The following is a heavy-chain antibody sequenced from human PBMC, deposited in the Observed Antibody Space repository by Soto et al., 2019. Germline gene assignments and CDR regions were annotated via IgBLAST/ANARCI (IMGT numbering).Heavy chain of an antibody. J-gene: IGHJ4*02. CDR3: AREGRHFDY. CDR2: IIPVFGAA. V-gene: IGHV1-69*01. CDR1: GGPFSTFA. Sequence: QVQLVQSGAEVKKPGSSVKVSCRTSGGPFSTFAISWVRQAPGQGLEWMGGIIPVFGAAKYAQKFQGTVTITADESTSTAYMELSSLTSDDTAVYFCAREGRHFDYWGQGTLVTVSS.